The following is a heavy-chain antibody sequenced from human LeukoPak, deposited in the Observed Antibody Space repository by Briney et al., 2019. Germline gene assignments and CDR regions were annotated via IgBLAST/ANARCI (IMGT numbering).Heavy chain of an antibody. Sequence: GASVKVCCKASGYTFTSYGISWVRQAPGQGLEWMGWISAYNGNTNYAQKLQGRVTMTTDTSTSTAYMELRSLRSDDTAVYYCARGLSYYYDSSGYHHFDYWGQGTLLAVSS. D-gene: IGHD3-22*01. CDR1: GYTFTSYG. V-gene: IGHV1-18*01. J-gene: IGHJ4*02. CDR2: ISAYNGNT. CDR3: ARGLSYYYDSSGYHHFDY.